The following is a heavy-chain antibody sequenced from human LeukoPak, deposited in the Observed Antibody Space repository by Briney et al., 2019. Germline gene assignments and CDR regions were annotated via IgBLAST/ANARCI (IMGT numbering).Heavy chain of an antibody. D-gene: IGHD1-14*01. CDR3: ARGPRIRGIGYFDL. CDR1: GFTFSSYS. V-gene: IGHV3-48*04. Sequence: GGSLRLSCAASGFTFSSYSMNWVRQAPGKGLEWVSYISSSSSTIYYADSVKGRFTISRDNAKNSLYLQMNSLRAEDTAVYYCARGPRIRGIGYFDLWGRGTLVTVPS. J-gene: IGHJ2*01. CDR2: ISSSSSTI.